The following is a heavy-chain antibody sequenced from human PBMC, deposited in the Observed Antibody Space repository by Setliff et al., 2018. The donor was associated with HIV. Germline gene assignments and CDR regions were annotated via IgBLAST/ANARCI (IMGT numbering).Heavy chain of an antibody. CDR1: GFNFGDYL. D-gene: IGHD3-3*01. V-gene: IGHV3-49*04. J-gene: IGHJ4*02. CDR2: IRSKNYGGAP. CDR3: TRDRRGSNSWSGYNGGFDY. Sequence: PGGSLRLSCTTSGFNFGDYLISWVRQAPGKGLEWVGFIRSKNYGGAPEYAASVKGRFTISRDDAQSIAYLQMNSLTTEDTAVYFCTRDRRGSNSWSGYNGGFDYWGQGTLVTVSS.